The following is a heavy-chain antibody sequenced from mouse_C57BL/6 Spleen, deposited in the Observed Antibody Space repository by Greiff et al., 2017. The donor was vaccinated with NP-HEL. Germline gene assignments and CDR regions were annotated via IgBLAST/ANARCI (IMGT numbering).Heavy chain of an antibody. V-gene: IGHV1-54*01. CDR3: AREPTGYAMDY. CDR1: GYAFTNYL. J-gene: IGHJ4*01. Sequence: VQLQQSGAELVRPGTSVKVSCKASGYAFTNYLIEWVKQRPGQGLEWIGVINPGSGGTNYNEKFKGKATLTADKSSSTAYMQLSSLTSEDSAVYFCAREPTGYAMDYWGQGTSVTVSS. CDR2: INPGSGGT.